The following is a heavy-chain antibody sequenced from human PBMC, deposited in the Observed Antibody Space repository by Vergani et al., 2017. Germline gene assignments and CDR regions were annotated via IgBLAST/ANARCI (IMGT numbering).Heavy chain of an antibody. D-gene: IGHD6-19*01. J-gene: IGHJ6*02. CDR2: ISAYNGNT. CDR1: GYTFTSYG. Sequence: QVQLVQSGAEVKKPGASVKVSCKASGYTFTSYGISWVRQAPGQGLEWMGWISAYNGNTNYAQKLQGRVTMTTDTSTSTAYMELRSLRSDDTAVYYCARDLMEDSSGWHLPLYYYGMDVWGQGTTVTVSS. V-gene: IGHV1-18*01. CDR3: ARDLMEDSSGWHLPLYYYGMDV.